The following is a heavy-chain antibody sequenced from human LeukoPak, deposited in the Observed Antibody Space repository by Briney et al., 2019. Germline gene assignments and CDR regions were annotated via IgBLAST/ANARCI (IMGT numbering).Heavy chain of an antibody. CDR3: ARVRGTVIAN. D-gene: IGHD4-17*01. Sequence: SETLSLTCTVSGGSISSSSYHWGWIRQPPGKGLEWIGNIYYSGSTYYNPSLNSRVTISVDTAKNQFSLKLSSVTAADTAVYYCARVRGTVIANWGQGTLVTVSS. J-gene: IGHJ4*02. V-gene: IGHV4-39*07. CDR2: IYYSGST. CDR1: GGSISSSSYH.